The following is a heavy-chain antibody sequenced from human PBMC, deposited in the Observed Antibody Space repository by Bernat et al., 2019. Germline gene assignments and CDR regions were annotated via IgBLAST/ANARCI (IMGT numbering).Heavy chain of an antibody. Sequence: QLQLQESGPGLVRPSETLSLTCSVSGNSISSGSHYWGWFRQPPGKGLEYIGTIYYTGSTYYNPSLRSRVTISMDTSKNHFSLKLSSVTAADTAVYYCARHGHRWELLAEFDYWGQGTLVTVSS. CDR2: IYYTGST. CDR1: GNSISSGSHY. V-gene: IGHV4-39*01. CDR3: ARHGHRWELLAEFDY. J-gene: IGHJ4*02. D-gene: IGHD1-26*01.